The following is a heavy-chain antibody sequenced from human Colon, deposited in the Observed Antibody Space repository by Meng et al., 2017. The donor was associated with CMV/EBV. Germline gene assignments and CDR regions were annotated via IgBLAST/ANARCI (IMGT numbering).Heavy chain of an antibody. Sequence: QVQLVQSGAEVKKPGASIKVSCKASGYTFTGYYMHWVRQAPGQGLEWMGRINPNTGGTNYAQKFQGRVTVTRDTSISTAYMELTRLRSDDTAVYYCAREEETSGSRGLDHWGQGTLVTVSS. V-gene: IGHV1-2*06. CDR1: GYTFTGYY. CDR2: INPNTGGT. CDR3: AREEETSGSRGLDH. D-gene: IGHD3-10*01. J-gene: IGHJ4*02.